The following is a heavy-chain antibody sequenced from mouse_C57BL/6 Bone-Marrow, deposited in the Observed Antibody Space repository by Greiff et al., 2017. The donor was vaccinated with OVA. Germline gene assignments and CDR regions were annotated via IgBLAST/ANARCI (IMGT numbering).Heavy chain of an antibody. V-gene: IGHV3-8*01. J-gene: IGHJ2*01. CDR2: ISYSGST. CDR3: ARDTRTTVNFDY. CDR1: GYSITSDY. D-gene: IGHD1-1*01. Sequence: EVQLQQSGPGLAQPSQTLSLTCSVTGYSITSDYWNWIRKFPGNKLEYIGYISYSGSTYYNPSLKSRISLSRNTSKNQYYLQLKSVTTEDTATYYCARDTRTTVNFDYWGQGTTLTVSS.